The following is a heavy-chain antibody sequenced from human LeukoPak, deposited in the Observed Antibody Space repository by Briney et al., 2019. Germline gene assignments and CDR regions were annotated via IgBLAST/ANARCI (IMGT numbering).Heavy chain of an antibody. J-gene: IGHJ3*02. D-gene: IGHD2-2*01. CDR3: AKEVPSSLAFDI. V-gene: IGHV3-30*18. CDR1: GFTFSSYG. CDR2: ISYDGSNK. Sequence: PGGSLRLSCAASGFTFSSYGMHWVRQAPGKGLEWVAVISYDGSNKYYADSVKGRFTISRDNSKNTLYLQMNSLRAEDTAVYYCAKEVPSSLAFDIWGQGTMVTVSS.